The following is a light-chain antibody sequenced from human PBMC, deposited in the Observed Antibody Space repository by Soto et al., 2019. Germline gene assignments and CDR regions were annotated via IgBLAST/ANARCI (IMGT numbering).Light chain of an antibody. Sequence: EIVMTQSPATLSVSPGERATLSCRASQSVYSTLAWYQQKPGQAPSLLIYHASTRATGIPARFSGSGSGTDFTLTISSLPSEDFAVYYCQQYNKWPLTFGGGTKLEIK. V-gene: IGKV3-15*01. CDR2: HAS. J-gene: IGKJ4*01. CDR1: QSVYST. CDR3: QQYNKWPLT.